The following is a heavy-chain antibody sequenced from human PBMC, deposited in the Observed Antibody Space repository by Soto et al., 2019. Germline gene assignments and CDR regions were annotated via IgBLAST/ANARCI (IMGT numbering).Heavy chain of an antibody. CDR3: ARDLSSGPVN. D-gene: IGHD6-19*01. J-gene: IGHJ4*02. CDR1: GGTFSSYA. Sequence: SVKVSCKASGGTFSSYAISWVRQAPGQGLEWMGGIIPIFGTANYAQKFQDRVTITADESTSTAYMELSSLRSEDTAVYYCARDLSSGPVNWGQGTLVTVSS. CDR2: IIPIFGTA. V-gene: IGHV1-69*01.